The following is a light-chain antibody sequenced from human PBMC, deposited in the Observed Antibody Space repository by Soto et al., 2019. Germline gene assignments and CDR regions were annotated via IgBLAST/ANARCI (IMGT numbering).Light chain of an antibody. CDR3: QHYNSYSEA. J-gene: IGKJ1*01. Sequence: DIQLTQSPSSLSASVGDRVTITCRASQRISTYLNWYQQKPGQAPKLLIYKASTLKSGVPSRFSGSGSGTEFTLTISSLQPDDFATYYCQHYNSYSEAFGQGTKVDIK. CDR2: KAS. V-gene: IGKV1-5*03. CDR1: QRISTY.